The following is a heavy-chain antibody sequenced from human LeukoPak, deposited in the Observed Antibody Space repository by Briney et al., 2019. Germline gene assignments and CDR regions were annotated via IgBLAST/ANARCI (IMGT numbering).Heavy chain of an antibody. V-gene: IGHV1-46*01. CDR2: INPSGGTT. Sequence: GASVKVSCKASGYTFTSYYMHWVRQAPGQGLEWMGLINPSGGTTRYAQKFQGRVTMTRDLSTSTDYMELSSLRSDDTAVYFCARDQLSRGVWFDPWGQGTLVTVSS. CDR1: GYTFTSYY. J-gene: IGHJ5*02. CDR3: ARDQLSRGVWFDP. D-gene: IGHD1-1*01.